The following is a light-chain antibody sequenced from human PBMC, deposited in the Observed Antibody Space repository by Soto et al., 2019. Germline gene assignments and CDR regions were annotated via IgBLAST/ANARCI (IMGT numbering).Light chain of an antibody. CDR3: QQYGSSSPLT. Sequence: EIVLTQSPGTLSLSPGERATLSCRASQSVSSSYLAWYQQKPGQAPRLLIYGASSRATGIPDRFSGSGSGTAFPLTISRLEPEDFAVYYCQQYGSSSPLTFGGGTKVEIK. V-gene: IGKV3-20*01. J-gene: IGKJ4*01. CDR2: GAS. CDR1: QSVSSSY.